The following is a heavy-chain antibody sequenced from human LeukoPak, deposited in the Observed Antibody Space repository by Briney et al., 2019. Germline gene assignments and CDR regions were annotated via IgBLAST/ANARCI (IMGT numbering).Heavy chain of an antibody. J-gene: IGHJ5*02. V-gene: IGHV7-4-1*02. D-gene: IGHD3-16*01. CDR2: INTKTGNP. CDR1: RYTFTKYA. CDR3: ARISGDFGHLGDP. Sequence: GASVQVSCKASRYTFTKYAMNWVRQAPGHGLEWMGWINTKTGNPTYAQGFTGRFVFSLDTSVSTAYLQINNLRVEDTAVYYCARISGDFGHLGDPWGQGTLVTVSS.